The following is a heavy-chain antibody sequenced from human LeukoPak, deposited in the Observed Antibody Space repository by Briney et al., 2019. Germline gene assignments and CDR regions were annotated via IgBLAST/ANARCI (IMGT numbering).Heavy chain of an antibody. CDR1: GGSISSSNYY. J-gene: IGHJ4*02. CDR2: IYYSGST. D-gene: IGHD3-10*01. CDR3: ARKITMVRGVVDY. V-gene: IGHV4-39*07. Sequence: SETLSLTCTVSGGSISSSNYYWGWIRQPPGKGLEWIGSIYYSGSTYYNPPLKSRVTISVDTSKNQFSLKLSSVTAADTAVYYCARKITMVRGVVDYWGQGTLVTVSS.